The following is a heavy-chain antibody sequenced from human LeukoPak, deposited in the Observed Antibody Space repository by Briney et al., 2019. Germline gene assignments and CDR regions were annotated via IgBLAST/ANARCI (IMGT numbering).Heavy chain of an antibody. CDR1: GFTFDDYA. CDR3: AKDRIAAAGLIDY. D-gene: IGHD6-13*01. Sequence: PGGSLRLSCAASGFTFDDYAMHWVRHAPGKGLEWVSGISWNSGSIGYADSVKGRFTISRDNAKNSLYLQMNSLRAEDTALYYCAKDRIAAAGLIDYWGQGTLVTVSS. V-gene: IGHV3-9*01. CDR2: ISWNSGSI. J-gene: IGHJ4*02.